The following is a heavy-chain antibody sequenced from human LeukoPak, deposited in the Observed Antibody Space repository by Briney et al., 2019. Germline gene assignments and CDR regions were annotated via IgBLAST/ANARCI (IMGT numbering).Heavy chain of an antibody. J-gene: IGHJ6*03. V-gene: IGHV1-2*02. D-gene: IGHD4-17*01. CDR1: GYTFTGYY. CDR2: INPNSGGT. Sequence: ASVKVSCKASGYTFTGYYMHWVRQAPGQGREWMGWINPNSGGTNYAQKFQGRVTMTRDTSISTAYMELSRLRSDDTAVYYCAREVGRGHDYGDYPPYYYYMDVWGKGTTVTISS. CDR3: AREVGRGHDYGDYPPYYYYMDV.